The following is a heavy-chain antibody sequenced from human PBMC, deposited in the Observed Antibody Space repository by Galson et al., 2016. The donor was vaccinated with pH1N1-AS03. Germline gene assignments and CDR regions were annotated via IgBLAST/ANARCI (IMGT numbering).Heavy chain of an antibody. V-gene: IGHV3-7*01. CDR3: ARKRPTYFDY. D-gene: IGHD2-21*01. CDR1: GFTFSSYW. J-gene: IGHJ4*02. Sequence: SLRLSCAASGFTFSSYWMSWVRQAPGKGLEWVANIKVDGSEKYYVDSVKGRFIISRDNTKNSLYLQVNSLRAEDTAVYYCARKRPTYFDYWGQGTLVTDSS. CDR2: IKVDGSEK.